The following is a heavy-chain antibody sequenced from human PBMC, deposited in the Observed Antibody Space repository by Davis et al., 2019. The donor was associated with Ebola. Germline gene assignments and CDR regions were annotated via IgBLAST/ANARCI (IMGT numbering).Heavy chain of an antibody. CDR2: ISSSSSYI. CDR1: GFTFSSYS. V-gene: IGHV3-21*01. CDR3: ASDSSGWPSAFDY. D-gene: IGHD6-19*01. J-gene: IGHJ4*02. Sequence: PGGSLRLSCAASGFTFSSYSMNWVRQAPGKGLEWVSSISSSSSYIYYADSVKGRFTISRDNAKNSLYLQMNSLRAEDTAVYYCASDSSGWPSAFDYWGQGTLVTVSS.